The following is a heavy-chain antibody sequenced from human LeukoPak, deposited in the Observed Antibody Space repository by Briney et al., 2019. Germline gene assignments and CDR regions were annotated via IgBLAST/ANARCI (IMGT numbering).Heavy chain of an antibody. CDR1: GFTFSTYW. D-gene: IGHD3-10*01. Sequence: PGGSLRLSCAASGFTFSTYWMHWVRQVPGKGLVWVSRINSDGTSTSYADSVNGRFTISRDNAKNTLYLQMNSLRTEDTAVYFCAREQSPPISMVRGVNPRAGLDYWGQGTLVTVSS. J-gene: IGHJ4*02. V-gene: IGHV3-74*01. CDR3: AREQSPPISMVRGVNPRAGLDY. CDR2: INSDGTST.